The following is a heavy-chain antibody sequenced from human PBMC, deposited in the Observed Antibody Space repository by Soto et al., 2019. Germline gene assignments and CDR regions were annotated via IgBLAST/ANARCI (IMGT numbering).Heavy chain of an antibody. Sequence: QITLKESGPTLVKPTQTLTLTCTFSGFSLSTSGVGVGWIRQPPGKALEWLALIYWDDDKRYSPSLKSRLTITQNTSKDQVVITLTSMDPVDTATYYCAHSEQLVLMVYWGQGTLVTVSS. CDR2: IYWDDDK. J-gene: IGHJ4*02. D-gene: IGHD6-13*01. CDR3: AHSEQLVLMVY. CDR1: GFSLSTSGVG. V-gene: IGHV2-5*02.